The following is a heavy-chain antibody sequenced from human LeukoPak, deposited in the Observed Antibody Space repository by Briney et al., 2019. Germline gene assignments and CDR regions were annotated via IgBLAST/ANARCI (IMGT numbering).Heavy chain of an antibody. J-gene: IGHJ2*01. CDR1: VGTFSSYA. D-gene: IGHD6-13*01. CDR2: SIPIFWTA. V-gene: IGHV1-69*05. Sequence: GSSVKVSFKATVGTFSSYAISWVRQAAGQGLEWMGGSIPIFWTANYAQKFQGRVAITTDEYTSTAYMELSRQRAEGAAVYYCASRSLYSSWYDWYLDLWNRGTLVTVHS. CDR3: ASRSLYSSWYDWYLDL.